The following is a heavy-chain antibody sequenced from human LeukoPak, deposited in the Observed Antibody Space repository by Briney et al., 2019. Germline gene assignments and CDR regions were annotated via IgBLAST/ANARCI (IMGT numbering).Heavy chain of an antibody. V-gene: IGHV3-48*04. D-gene: IGHD1-1*01. J-gene: IGHJ6*02. CDR3: ASIPGNDLTYYYGMDV. CDR2: ISSSSSTI. CDR1: GFTFSSYS. Sequence: GGSLRLSCAASGFTFSSYSMNWVRQAPGKGLEWVSYISSSSSTIYYADSVKGRFTISRDNAKNSLYLQMNSLRAEDTAVYYCASIPGNDLTYYYGMDVWGQGTTVTVSS.